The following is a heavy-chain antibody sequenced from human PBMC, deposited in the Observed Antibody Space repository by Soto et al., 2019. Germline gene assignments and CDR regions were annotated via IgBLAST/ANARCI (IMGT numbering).Heavy chain of an antibody. CDR3: NRVFFFQAEDGIRGVRSVSAFLLNRSSDL. CDR2: IRSKADGGTT. Sequence: KGLEWVGFIRSKADGGTTEYAESVKGRFTISRDDSKSIAYLQMNSLKTEDTAVYYCNRVFFFQAEDGIRGVRSVSAFLLNRSSDL. J-gene: IGHJ2*01. V-gene: IGHV3-49*02. D-gene: IGHD3-10*02.